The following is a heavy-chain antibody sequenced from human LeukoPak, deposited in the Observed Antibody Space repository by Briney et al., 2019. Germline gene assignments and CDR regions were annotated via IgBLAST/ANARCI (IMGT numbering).Heavy chain of an antibody. CDR1: GFTFSDYA. D-gene: IGHD3-22*01. Sequence: PGGSLRLSCAASGFTFSDYAMNWVRQAPGKWLEWVSALSASGYTTYYADSVKGRFTISRDNSKNTLYLQMNSLRDEDSAVYYCVKGSSGYYYDHWGQGTLVTVSS. V-gene: IGHV3-23*01. J-gene: IGHJ4*02. CDR3: VKGSSGYYYDH. CDR2: LSASGYTT.